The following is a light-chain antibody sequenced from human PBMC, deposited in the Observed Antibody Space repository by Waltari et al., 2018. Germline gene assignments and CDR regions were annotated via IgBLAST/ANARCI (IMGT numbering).Light chain of an antibody. V-gene: IGKV3-20*01. CDR1: ESVSRA. J-gene: IGKJ1*01. CDR3: QHYVRLPVT. CDR2: GAS. Sequence: EIVLTQSPGTLSLSPGERVTLSCRARESVSRALAWYQQQPGQAPRLLMYGASTRATGIPDRFSGSGSGTDFSLTISRLEPEDFAVYYCQHYVRLPVTFGQGTKVEIK.